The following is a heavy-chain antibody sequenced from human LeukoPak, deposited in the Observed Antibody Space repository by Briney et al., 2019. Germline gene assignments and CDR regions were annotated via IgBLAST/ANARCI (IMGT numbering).Heavy chain of an antibody. CDR1: GFTFRDYE. CDR3: ARALDIVATITPIDY. Sequence: GGSLRLSCVVSGFTFRDYEMNWVRQAPGKGLEWVSYISTSGTSKYYADSVKGRFTISRDNARDSLWLQMNSLRVEDTAVYYCARALDIVATITPIDYWGQGTLVTVSS. V-gene: IGHV3-48*03. D-gene: IGHD5-12*01. J-gene: IGHJ4*02. CDR2: ISTSGTSK.